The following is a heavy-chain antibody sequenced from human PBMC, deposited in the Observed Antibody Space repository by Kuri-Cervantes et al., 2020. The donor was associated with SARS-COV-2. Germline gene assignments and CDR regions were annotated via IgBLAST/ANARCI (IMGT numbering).Heavy chain of an antibody. J-gene: IGHJ6*02. Sequence: ESLKISCTVSGGSIIDYYWSWIRQPPGKGLEWVGHIYSGRSANHNPSLNNRVTISVDTSNSQFSLRLTSVTAADTAIYFCARNMPQTWSGGMDVWGPGTTVTVSS. V-gene: IGHV4-59*01. CDR2: IYSGRSA. D-gene: IGHD2-2*01. CDR3: ARNMPQTWSGGMDV. CDR1: GGSIIDYY.